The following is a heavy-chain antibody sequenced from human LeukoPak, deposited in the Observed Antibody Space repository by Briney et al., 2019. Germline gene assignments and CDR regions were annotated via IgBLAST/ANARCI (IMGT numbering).Heavy chain of an antibody. J-gene: IGHJ4*02. V-gene: IGHV3-9*01. CDR3: AKSGGDYAMGYYFDY. Sequence: PGRSLRLSCAASGFTFDDYAMHWVRQAPGKGLEWVSGISWNSGSIGYADSVKGRFTMSRDNAKNSLYLQMNSLRAEDTALYYCAKSGGDYAMGYYFDYWGQGTLVTVSS. CDR2: ISWNSGSI. CDR1: GFTFDDYA. D-gene: IGHD2-21*02.